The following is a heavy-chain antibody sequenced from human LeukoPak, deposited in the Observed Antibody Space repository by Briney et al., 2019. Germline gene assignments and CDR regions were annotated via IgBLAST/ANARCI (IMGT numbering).Heavy chain of an antibody. CDR1: GFTFSSYS. D-gene: IGHD6-13*01. J-gene: IGHJ4*02. V-gene: IGHV3-21*01. CDR2: ISSSSSYI. CDR3: ARGLAAAEEISDY. Sequence: PGGSLRLSCAASGFTFSSYSMNWVRQAPGKGLEWVSSISSSSSYIYYADSVKGRFTISRDNAKNSLYLQMNSLRAEDTAVYYCARGLAAAEEISDYWGQGTLVTVSS.